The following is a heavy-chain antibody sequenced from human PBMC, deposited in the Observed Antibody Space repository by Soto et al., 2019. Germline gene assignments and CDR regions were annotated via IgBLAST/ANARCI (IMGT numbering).Heavy chain of an antibody. J-gene: IGHJ4*02. D-gene: IGHD3-16*01. CDR3: ARNGGHKPLHPHYFDY. CDR1: GFTFSSYA. V-gene: IGHV3-30-3*01. Sequence: GGSLRLSCAASGFTFSSYAMHWVRQAPGKGLEWVAVISYDGSNKYYADSVKGRFTISRANSKNTLYLQMNSLRAEATAVYYCARNGGHKPLHPHYFDYWGQGTLVTASS. CDR2: ISYDGSNK.